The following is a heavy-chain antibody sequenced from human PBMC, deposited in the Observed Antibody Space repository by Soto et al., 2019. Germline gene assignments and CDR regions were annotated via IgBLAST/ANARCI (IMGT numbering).Heavy chain of an antibody. CDR3: ASVAI. CDR1: GFTFNNYW. Sequence: PGGSLRLSCAAPGFTFNNYWMSWVRQAPGKGLEWVANIKPDGSEKNYVDSVKGRFTISRDNAKNSLDLQMNSLTAEDTAVYYCASVAIRGQGTLVTVSS. V-gene: IGHV3-7*01. CDR2: IKPDGSEK. D-gene: IGHD5-12*01. J-gene: IGHJ4*02.